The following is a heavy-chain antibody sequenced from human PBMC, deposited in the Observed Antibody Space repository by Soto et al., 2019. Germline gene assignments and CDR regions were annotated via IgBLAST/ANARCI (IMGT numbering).Heavy chain of an antibody. D-gene: IGHD3-3*01. Sequence: GGSLRLSCAASGFTVSSNYMSWVRQAPGKGLEWVSVIYSGGSTYYADSVKGRFTISRDNSKNTLYLQMNSLRAEDTAVYYCVGGVVSPLWFDYWGQGTLVTVSS. V-gene: IGHV3-66*01. CDR2: IYSGGST. CDR3: VGGVVSPLWFDY. J-gene: IGHJ4*02. CDR1: GFTVSSNY.